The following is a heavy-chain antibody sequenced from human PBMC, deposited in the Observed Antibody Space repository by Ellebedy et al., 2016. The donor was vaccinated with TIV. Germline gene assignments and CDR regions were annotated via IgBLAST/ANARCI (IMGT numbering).Heavy chain of an antibody. Sequence: ASVKVSCKASGYTFTTYAMHWVRQAPGQGLEWMGWINAGNGNTKYSQKFQGRVSITRDTSASTAYMELSSLRSEDTAVYYCATRRGVERRDGMDVWGQGTTVTVSS. CDR3: ATRRGVERRDGMDV. D-gene: IGHD1-1*01. CDR1: GYTFTTYA. V-gene: IGHV1-3*01. J-gene: IGHJ6*02. CDR2: INAGNGNT.